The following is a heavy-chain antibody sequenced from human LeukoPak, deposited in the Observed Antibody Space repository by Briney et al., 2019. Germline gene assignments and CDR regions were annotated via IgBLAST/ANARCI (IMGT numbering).Heavy chain of an antibody. CDR2: IYYSGST. D-gene: IGHD3-3*01. V-gene: IGHV4-39*07. J-gene: IGHJ3*02. CDR1: GGSSSSSSYY. CDR3: ARDAYDFWSGQTSHDAFDI. Sequence: SETLSLTCTVSGGSSSSSSYYWGWIRQPPGKGLEWIGSIYYSGSTYYNPSLKSRVTISVDTSKNQFSLKLSSVTAADTAVYYCARDAYDFWSGQTSHDAFDIWGQGTMVTVSS.